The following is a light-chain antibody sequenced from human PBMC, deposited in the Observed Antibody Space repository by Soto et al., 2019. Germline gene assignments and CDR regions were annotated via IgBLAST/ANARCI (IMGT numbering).Light chain of an antibody. V-gene: IGKV1-5*01. Sequence: DIHMTQSPSTLSGSVGDRVTITCRASQTISSWLAWYQQKPGKAPKLLIYEASTLQSGVPSRFSGSYSGTDFTLTIGSLQPEDFATYYCLQDFKYPRTFGQGTKVDIK. CDR3: LQDFKYPRT. CDR1: QTISSW. CDR2: EAS. J-gene: IGKJ1*01.